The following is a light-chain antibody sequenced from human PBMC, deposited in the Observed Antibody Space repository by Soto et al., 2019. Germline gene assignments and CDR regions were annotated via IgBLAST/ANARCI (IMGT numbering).Light chain of an antibody. CDR2: GAS. CDR1: QSVSSN. CDR3: QQYNKWPPYT. Sequence: EIVMTQSPANLSVSPGERATLSCRASQSVSSNLAWYQQKPGQGPRLLIYGASTRATGIPARFSGSGSGTEFTLPISSLQSEDFAVYSCQQYNKWPPYTFGQGTKVQIK. V-gene: IGKV3-15*01. J-gene: IGKJ2*01.